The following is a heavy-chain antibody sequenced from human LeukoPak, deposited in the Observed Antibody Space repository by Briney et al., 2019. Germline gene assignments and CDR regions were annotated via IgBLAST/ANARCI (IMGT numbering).Heavy chain of an antibody. CDR2: IDSSSSYI. D-gene: IGHD1-7*01. Sequence: GGSLRLSCAASGFTFSSYSINWVRQAPGKGLEWVSSIDSSSSYIYYADSVRGRFTISRDNAKNSLFLQMNSLRVEDTAVYYCARPGITGTMGYGAFDIWGQGTRVTVSS. CDR3: ARPGITGTMGYGAFDI. J-gene: IGHJ3*02. CDR1: GFTFSSYS. V-gene: IGHV3-21*01.